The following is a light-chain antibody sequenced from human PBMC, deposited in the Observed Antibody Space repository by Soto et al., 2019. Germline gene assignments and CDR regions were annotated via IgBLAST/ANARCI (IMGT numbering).Light chain of an antibody. CDR3: SSYTSTGAWV. Sequence: QSVLAQPASVSGSPGQSITISCSGTSSDIGAYNSVSWYQQHPGQVPQLMIYEVSNRPSGVSNRFSGSKSGNTASLTISGLQPEDESDYYCSSYTSTGAWVFGGGTKLTVL. CDR1: SSDIGAYNS. V-gene: IGLV2-14*01. CDR2: EVS. J-gene: IGLJ3*02.